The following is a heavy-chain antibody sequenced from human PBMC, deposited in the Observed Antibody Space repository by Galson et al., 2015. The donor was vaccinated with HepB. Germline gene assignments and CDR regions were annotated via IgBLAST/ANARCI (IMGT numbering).Heavy chain of an antibody. CDR3: ARTRSRGMIGHSYYFDY. D-gene: IGHD3-10*01. Sequence: SLRLSCADSGFTFSSYGMHWVRQAPGKGLEWVAGILYDGSNKQYADSVKGRLTISRDNSKNTLYLQMTSLRGEDTAVYYCARTRSRGMIGHSYYFDYWGQGTLVTV. CDR2: ILYDGSNK. V-gene: IGHV3-30*04. J-gene: IGHJ4*02. CDR1: GFTFSSYG.